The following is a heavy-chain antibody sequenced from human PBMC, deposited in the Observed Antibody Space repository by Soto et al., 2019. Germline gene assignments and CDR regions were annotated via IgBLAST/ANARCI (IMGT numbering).Heavy chain of an antibody. J-gene: IGHJ2*01. CDR2: IYHSGST. CDR3: VTVSACLLNRSSDL. V-gene: IGHV4-30-2*01. Sequence: GTWIRQPPGKGLEWIGYIYHSGSTYYNPSLKSRVTISVDRSKNQFSLKLSSVTAADTAIQDSVTVSACLLNRSSDL. D-gene: IGHD1-1*01.